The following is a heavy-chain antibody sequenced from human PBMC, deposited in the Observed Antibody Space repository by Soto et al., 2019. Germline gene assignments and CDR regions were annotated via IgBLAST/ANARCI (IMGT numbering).Heavy chain of an antibody. CDR1: GFTFDDYA. CDR2: IRWNSGSI. D-gene: IGHD2-2*01. J-gene: IGHJ4*02. Sequence: EVQLVESGGGLVQPGRSLRLSCAASGFTFDDYAMHWVRQAPGKGLEWVSGIRWNSGSIGYADSVKGRFTISRDNAKNSLYLQMNSLRAEDTALYYCAKGLGYCSSTSCHYPDRYFDYWGQGTLVTVSS. CDR3: AKGLGYCSSTSCHYPDRYFDY. V-gene: IGHV3-9*01.